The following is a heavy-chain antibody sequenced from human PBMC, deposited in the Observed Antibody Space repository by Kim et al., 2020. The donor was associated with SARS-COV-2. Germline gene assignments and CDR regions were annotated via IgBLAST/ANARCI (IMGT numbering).Heavy chain of an antibody. J-gene: IGHJ6*02. D-gene: IGHD3-9*01. V-gene: IGHV3-33*01. Sequence: YYADAVKGRFTNSRDNSKNSLYLKMNSLRAEDTAVYYCARDRNDISMDVWGQGTTVTVSS. CDR3: ARDRNDISMDV.